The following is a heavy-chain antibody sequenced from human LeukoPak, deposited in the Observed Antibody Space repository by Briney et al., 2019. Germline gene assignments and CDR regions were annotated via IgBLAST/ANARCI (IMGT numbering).Heavy chain of an antibody. J-gene: IGHJ4*02. D-gene: IGHD5-18*01. V-gene: IGHV3-74*01. CDR3: ARDRGYTFDY. CDR2: INTDGSST. CDR1: GFTFRSYW. Sequence: GGSLRLSCAASGFTFRSYWMHWDRHAPGEGLVWVSHINTDGSSTTYADSVKGRFTISRDNAKNTLYLQMNTLRAEDTAVYYCARDRGYTFDYWGQGTLVTVSS.